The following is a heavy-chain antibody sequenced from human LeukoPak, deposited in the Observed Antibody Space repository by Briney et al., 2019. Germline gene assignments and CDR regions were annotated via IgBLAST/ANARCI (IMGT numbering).Heavy chain of an antibody. V-gene: IGHV5-51*01. Sequence: KHGESLKISCKGSGYSFTSYWIGWVRQMPGKGLEWMGIIYPGDSDTRYSPSFQGQVTISADKSISTAYLQWSSRKASDTAMYYCARMDPERGYDFWSGYYTDTQNYYYYYMDVWGKGTTVTVSS. CDR2: IYPGDSDT. CDR3: ARMDPERGYDFWSGYYTDTQNYYYYYMDV. D-gene: IGHD3-3*01. CDR1: GYSFTSYW. J-gene: IGHJ6*03.